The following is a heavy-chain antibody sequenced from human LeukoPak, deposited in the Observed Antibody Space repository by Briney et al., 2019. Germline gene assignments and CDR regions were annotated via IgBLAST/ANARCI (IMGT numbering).Heavy chain of an antibody. D-gene: IGHD2-15*01. CDR2: MYYSGNT. Sequence: PSETLSLTCTVSGGSISSGHYWWGWIPQPPGKGLDWIGSMYYSGNTHYNPSLQSRVTVSVDTSKNQFSLKLTSVTAADTAVYYCVRQRGVGSWSFDYWGQGNLVTVSS. J-gene: IGHJ4*02. V-gene: IGHV4-39*01. CDR3: VRQRGVGSWSFDY. CDR1: GGSISSGHYW.